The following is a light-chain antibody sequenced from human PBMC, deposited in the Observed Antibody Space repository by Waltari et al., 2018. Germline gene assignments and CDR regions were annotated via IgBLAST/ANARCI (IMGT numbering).Light chain of an antibody. Sequence: QSALTQPASVSGSPGQSITISCTSDVGNYHLVSWYQQRPGTAPKLKIYGATKRPSGVSDRFSGSKSVNTASLTISGLQAEDEADYYCCTFTSSGTGVFGGGTKLTVL. CDR3: CTFTSSGTGV. CDR2: GAT. V-gene: IGLV2-23*01. J-gene: IGLJ2*01. CDR1: SDVGNYHL.